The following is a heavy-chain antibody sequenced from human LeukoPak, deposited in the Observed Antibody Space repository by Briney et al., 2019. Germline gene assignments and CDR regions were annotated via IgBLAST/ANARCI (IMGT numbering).Heavy chain of an antibody. CDR2: IYYSGTT. V-gene: IGHV4-39*01. J-gene: IGHJ4*02. Sequence: SETLSLTCTVSGGSISSSSYYWGWIRQPPGEGLEWIGSIYYSGTTYYNPSLKSRVTISVDTSKNQFSLILSSVTAADTAVYYCAGLGSAAGGSRYFDYWGQGTLVTVSS. CDR3: AGLGSAAGGSRYFDY. D-gene: IGHD6-13*01. CDR1: GGSISSSSYY.